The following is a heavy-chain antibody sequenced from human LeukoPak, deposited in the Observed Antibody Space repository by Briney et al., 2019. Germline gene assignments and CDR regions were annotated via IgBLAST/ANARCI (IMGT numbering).Heavy chain of an antibody. V-gene: IGHV4-39*07. Sequence: SETLSLTCTVSGGSISGSSYYWGWIRQPPGKGLEWIGSIYYSGSTYYNPSLKSRVTISVDTSKNQFSLKLNSVTAADTAVYYCAREIFAYSSGWYWFDPWGQGTLVTVSS. CDR2: IYYSGST. J-gene: IGHJ5*02. CDR1: GGSISGSSYY. D-gene: IGHD6-19*01. CDR3: AREIFAYSSGWYWFDP.